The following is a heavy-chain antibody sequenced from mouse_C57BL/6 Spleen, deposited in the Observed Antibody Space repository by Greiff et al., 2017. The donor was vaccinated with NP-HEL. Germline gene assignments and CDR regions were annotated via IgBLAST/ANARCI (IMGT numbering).Heavy chain of an antibody. CDR2: ISDGGSYT. V-gene: IGHV5-4*01. J-gene: IGHJ2*01. D-gene: IGHD1-1*01. Sequence: DVMLVESGGGLVKPGGSLKLSCAASGFTFSSYAMSWVRQTPEKRLEWVATISDGGSYTYYPDNVKGRFTISRDNAKNNLYLQMSHLKSEDTAMYYCARDTLYGSSQFDYWGQGTTLTVSS. CDR1: GFTFSSYA. CDR3: ARDTLYGSSQFDY.